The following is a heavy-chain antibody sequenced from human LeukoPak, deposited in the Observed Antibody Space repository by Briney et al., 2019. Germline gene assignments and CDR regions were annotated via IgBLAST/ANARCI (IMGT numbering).Heavy chain of an antibody. CDR1: GFTFSSYG. CDR3: ARDPSYVWGSYRYNELDY. V-gene: IGHV3-33*01. J-gene: IGHJ4*02. Sequence: GGSLRLSCAASGFTFSSYGMHWVRQAPGKGLEWVAVIWYDGSNKYYADSVKGRFTISRDNSKNTLYLQMNSLRAEDTAVYYCARDPSYVWGSYRYNELDYWGQGTLVTVSS. D-gene: IGHD3-16*02. CDR2: IWYDGSNK.